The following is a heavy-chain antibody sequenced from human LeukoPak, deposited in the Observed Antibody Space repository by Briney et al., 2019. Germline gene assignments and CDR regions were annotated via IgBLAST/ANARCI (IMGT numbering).Heavy chain of an antibody. CDR1: GFTFSSYG. J-gene: IGHJ5*02. CDR2: IWYDGSKK. D-gene: IGHD3-16*02. Sequence: QPGRSLRLSCAASGFTFSSYGMHWVRQAPGKGLEWVAVIWYDGSKKYYADSVKGRFTISRDNSKNTLYLQMNSLRAEATAVYYCARGLDYDYVWGSYRTHFDPWGQGTLVTVSS. CDR3: ARGLDYDYVWGSYRTHFDP. V-gene: IGHV3-33*01.